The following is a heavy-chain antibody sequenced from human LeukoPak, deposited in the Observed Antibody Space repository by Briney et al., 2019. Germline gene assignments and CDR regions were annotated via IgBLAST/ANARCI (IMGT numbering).Heavy chain of an antibody. V-gene: IGHV4-39*01. Sequence: PSETLSLTCTVSGGSISSSSYYWGWIRQPPGKGLEWIGSIYYSGSTYYNPSLKSRVTISVDTSKNQFSLKLSSVTAAGTAVYYCARQYYDSSGYYPWYFDYWGQGTLVTVSS. J-gene: IGHJ4*02. CDR1: GGSISSSSYY. CDR3: ARQYYDSSGYYPWYFDY. CDR2: IYYSGST. D-gene: IGHD3-22*01.